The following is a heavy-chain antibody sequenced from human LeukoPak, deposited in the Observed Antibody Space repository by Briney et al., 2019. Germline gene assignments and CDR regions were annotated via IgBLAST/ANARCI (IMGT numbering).Heavy chain of an antibody. Sequence: GGSLRLSCAASGFTVSTNYMSWVRQAPGKGLEWVSVIYSAGSTYYADSVKGRFTISRDSSKNTLYLQMNSLRAEDTAVYYCAKADGSYDYFDYWGQGTLVTVSS. CDR3: AKADGSYDYFDY. CDR2: IYSAGST. D-gene: IGHD1-26*01. CDR1: GFTVSTNY. J-gene: IGHJ4*02. V-gene: IGHV3-66*01.